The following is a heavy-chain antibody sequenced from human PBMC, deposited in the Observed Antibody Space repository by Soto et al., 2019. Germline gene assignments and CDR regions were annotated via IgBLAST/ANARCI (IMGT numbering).Heavy chain of an antibody. Sequence: EVQLLESGGGLVQPGGSLRLSCAASGFTFSSYAMSWVRQAPGKGLEWVSAISGSGGSTYYADSVKGRFTISRDNSKNTLYLQMNSLRAEDTAVYYCAKDMWVWDTAMVRFVRWGQGTLVTVSS. CDR2: ISGSGGST. CDR1: GFTFSSYA. V-gene: IGHV3-23*01. D-gene: IGHD5-18*01. CDR3: AKDMWVWDTAMVRFVR. J-gene: IGHJ4*02.